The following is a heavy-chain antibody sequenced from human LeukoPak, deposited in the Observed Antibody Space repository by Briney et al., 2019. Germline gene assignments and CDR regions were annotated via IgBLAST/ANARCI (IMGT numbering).Heavy chain of an antibody. Sequence: GGSLRPSCAASGFTFSDYYMSWIRQAPGKGLEWVSYISSSGSTIDYADSVKGRFTISRDNAKNSLYLQMNSLRAEDTAVYYCARDRYYDSSGYYSPPDYWGQGTLVTVSS. D-gene: IGHD3-22*01. CDR2: ISSSGSTI. CDR1: GFTFSDYY. V-gene: IGHV3-11*04. J-gene: IGHJ4*02. CDR3: ARDRYYDSSGYYSPPDY.